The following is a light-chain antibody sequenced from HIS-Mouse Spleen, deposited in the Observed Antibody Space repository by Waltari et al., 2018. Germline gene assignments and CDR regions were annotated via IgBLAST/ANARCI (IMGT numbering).Light chain of an antibody. CDR1: QGISSY. CDR3: QQLNSYPPT. V-gene: IGKV1-9*01. J-gene: IGKJ1*01. Sequence: DIQLTQSPSFLSASVGASVTITCRASQGISSYLAWYQQKPGKAPKLLIYAASTLQSRVPSRFSGSGSGTEFTLTISSLQPEDFATYYCQQLNSYPPTFGQGTKVEIK. CDR2: AAS.